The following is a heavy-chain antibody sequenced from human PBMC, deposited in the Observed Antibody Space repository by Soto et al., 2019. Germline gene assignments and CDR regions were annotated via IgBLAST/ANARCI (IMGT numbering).Heavy chain of an antibody. Sequence: ASVKVSCKASGYTVTSYAMHWVRQAPGQRLEWMGWINAGNGNTKYSQKFQGRVTITRDTSASTAYMELSSLRSEDTAVYYCARDADPVDDVRWFDPWGQGTLVTVSS. J-gene: IGHJ5*02. CDR2: INAGNGNT. CDR3: ARDADPVDDVRWFDP. D-gene: IGHD3-10*02. CDR1: GYTVTSYA. V-gene: IGHV1-3*01.